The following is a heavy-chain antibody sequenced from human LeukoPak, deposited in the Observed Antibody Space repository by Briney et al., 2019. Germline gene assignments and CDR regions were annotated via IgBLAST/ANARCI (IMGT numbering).Heavy chain of an antibody. D-gene: IGHD6-13*01. CDR2: ISYDGSNK. CDR3: AKDLVVSKWAIAAVDYYYYGMDV. J-gene: IGHJ6*02. CDR1: GFTFSSYG. V-gene: IGHV3-30*18. Sequence: PGGSLRLSCAASGFTFSSYGMHWVRQAPGKGLEWVAVISYDGSNKYYADSVKGRFTISRDNSKNTLYLQMNSLRAEDTAVYYCAKDLVVSKWAIAAVDYYYYGMDVWGQGTTVTVSS.